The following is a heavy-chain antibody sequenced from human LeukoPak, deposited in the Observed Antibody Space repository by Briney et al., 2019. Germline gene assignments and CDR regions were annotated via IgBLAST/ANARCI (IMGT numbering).Heavy chain of an antibody. Sequence: PGGSLRLSCAASGFTFSSYAMSWVRQAPGKGLEWVSAISGSGGSTYYADSVKGRFTISRDNSKNTLYLQMNSLRAEDTAVYYCAKVHGYSGYDSHHGDYWGQGTLVTVSS. V-gene: IGHV3-23*01. CDR2: ISGSGGST. CDR3: AKVHGYSGYDSHHGDY. D-gene: IGHD5-12*01. CDR1: GFTFSSYA. J-gene: IGHJ4*02.